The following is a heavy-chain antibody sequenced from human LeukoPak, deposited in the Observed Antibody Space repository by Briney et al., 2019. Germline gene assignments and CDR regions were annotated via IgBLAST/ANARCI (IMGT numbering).Heavy chain of an antibody. Sequence: GGSLRLSCAASGFTFDDYAMHWVRQAPGKGLEWVSGISWNSGSIGYADPVKGRFTISRGNAKSSLYLQMNSLRAEDTALYYCAKEADYGDYLRYFDYWGQGTLVTVSS. J-gene: IGHJ4*02. D-gene: IGHD4-17*01. CDR3: AKEADYGDYLRYFDY. CDR2: ISWNSGSI. CDR1: GFTFDDYA. V-gene: IGHV3-9*01.